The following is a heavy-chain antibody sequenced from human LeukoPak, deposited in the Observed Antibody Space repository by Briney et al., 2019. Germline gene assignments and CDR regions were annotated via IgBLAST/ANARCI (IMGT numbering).Heavy chain of an antibody. CDR2: LNPHNGNT. J-gene: IGHJ5*02. Sequence: ASVKVSCKASGYTFTSYDINWVRQATGQGLEWMGWLNPHNGNTGYAQKFQGRVTITRNTSINTAYMELSSLRSEDTAVYYCARMTVSGRDNWFDPWGQGTLVTVSS. CDR1: GYTFTSYD. V-gene: IGHV1-8*01. CDR3: ARMTVSGRDNWFDP. D-gene: IGHD6-19*01.